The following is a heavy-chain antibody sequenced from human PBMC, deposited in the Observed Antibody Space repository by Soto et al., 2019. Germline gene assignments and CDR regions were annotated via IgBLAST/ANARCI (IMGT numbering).Heavy chain of an antibody. V-gene: IGHV1-18*04. D-gene: IGHD1-7*01. J-gene: IGHJ5*02. CDR2: ISAYNGNK. CDR1: GYTFTSYG. Sequence: GASVKVSFKASGYTFTSYGISWVRQAPGQGLEWLGWISAYNGNKNYAQKLQGRVNMTTDTSTSTAYMELRSLSSDDTAVYYCARDENGNWNYFDPWGQGTLVTVS. CDR3: ARDENGNWNYFDP.